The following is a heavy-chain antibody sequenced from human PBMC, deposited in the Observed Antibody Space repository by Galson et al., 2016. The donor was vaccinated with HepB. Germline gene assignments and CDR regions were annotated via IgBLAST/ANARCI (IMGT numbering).Heavy chain of an antibody. Sequence: TLSLTCSVSGDSISSGSHYWSWIRQHPRKGLEWIGYIYYSGSTHHNPSLKSRVTISVDTSKNQFSLMLNSVTAADTGVYYCARVGPIWLAIDDWGQGTLVTVSS. CDR1: GDSISSGSHY. D-gene: IGHD3-10*01. V-gene: IGHV4-31*03. CDR2: IYYSGST. CDR3: ARVGPIWLAIDD. J-gene: IGHJ4*02.